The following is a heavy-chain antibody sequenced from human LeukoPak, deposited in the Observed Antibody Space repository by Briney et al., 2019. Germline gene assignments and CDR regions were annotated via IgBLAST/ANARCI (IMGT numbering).Heavy chain of an antibody. J-gene: IGHJ4*02. CDR3: ARSMTGSGSYYPYFDY. CDR2: TKQDGNEK. CDR1: GFTFNSYW. Sequence: GGSLRLSCAASGFTFNSYWMSWVRQAPGKGLEWVANTKQDGNEKYYVDSVAGRFTISRDNAKNSLYLQMNSLRAEDTAVYYCARSMTGSGSYYPYFDYWGQGTLVTVSS. V-gene: IGHV3-7*04. D-gene: IGHD3-10*01.